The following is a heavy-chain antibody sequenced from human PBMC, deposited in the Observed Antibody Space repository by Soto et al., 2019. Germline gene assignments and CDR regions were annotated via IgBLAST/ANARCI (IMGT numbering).Heavy chain of an antibody. D-gene: IGHD2-15*01. Sequence: PSETLSLTCTVSGGSISNYYWSWVRQPPGKGLEWIGYIYDSGSTNYNPSLKSRVTISVDTSKNQFSLRLTSVTAADTAVYYCAAAPHYWGQGTLVTVSS. J-gene: IGHJ4*02. CDR1: GGSISNYY. CDR3: AAAPHY. V-gene: IGHV4-59*01. CDR2: IYDSGST.